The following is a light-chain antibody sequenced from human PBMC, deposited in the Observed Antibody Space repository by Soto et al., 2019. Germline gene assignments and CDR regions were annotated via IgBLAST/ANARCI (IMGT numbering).Light chain of an antibody. CDR2: GAS. J-gene: IGKJ1*01. CDR1: PAIASF. CDR3: QQLNGSPWT. Sequence: IQLTQSPSSLSASVGDRVTITCRASPAIASFLAWYQQKPGTAPKLLIYGASTLQSGVPSRFSGSRSGTDYTLTIASLQPEGFGTYYCQQLNGSPWTFGQGTKVDIK. V-gene: IGKV1-9*01.